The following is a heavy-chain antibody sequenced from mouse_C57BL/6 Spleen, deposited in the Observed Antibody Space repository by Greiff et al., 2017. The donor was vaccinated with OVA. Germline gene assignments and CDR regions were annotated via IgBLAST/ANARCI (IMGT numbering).Heavy chain of an antibody. CDR2: INPNNGGT. D-gene: IGHD2-10*01. J-gene: IGHJ3*01. V-gene: IGHV1-26*01. CDR3: ASGAYPFAY. Sequence: VQLQQSGPELVKPGASVKISCKASGYTFTDYYMNWVKQSHGKSLEWIGDINPNNGGTSYNQKFKGKATLTVDKSSSTAYMELRSLTSEDSAVYYCASGAYPFAYWGQGTLVTVSA. CDR1: GYTFTDYY.